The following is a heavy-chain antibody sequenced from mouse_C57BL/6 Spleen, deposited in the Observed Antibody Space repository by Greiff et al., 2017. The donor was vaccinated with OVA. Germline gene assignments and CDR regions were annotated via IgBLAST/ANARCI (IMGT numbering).Heavy chain of an antibody. J-gene: IGHJ3*01. CDR1: GYTFTSDW. CDR3: PAIFYYGSCWFAY. D-gene: IGHD1-1*01. Sequence: VQLQQPGAELVRPGSSVKLSCKASGYTFTSDWTHGVKRRPVQGLEWIGNIDPSDSETHYNQKLKDQDTLTVDNPSSTAYMQISSMTSDASAVHYCPAIFYYGSCWFAYWGHVTLVTVSA. V-gene: IGHV1-52*01. CDR2: IDPSDSET.